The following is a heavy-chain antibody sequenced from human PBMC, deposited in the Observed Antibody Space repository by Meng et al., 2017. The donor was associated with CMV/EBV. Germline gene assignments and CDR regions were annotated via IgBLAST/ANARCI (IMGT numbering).Heavy chain of an antibody. D-gene: IGHD6-19*01. Sequence: QVQLVQSGAEWKKPGASVTVYCKASRYTVTDYYIHWVRQAPGQWLEWMGWINPNDDTNYAQNFQGRVTMTRDMSINTVYMELSRLTSDDTAVYYCARSSGWSRFDYWGLGTLVTVSS. CDR2: INPNDDT. J-gene: IGHJ4*02. V-gene: IGHV1-2*02. CDR1: RYTVTDYY. CDR3: ARSSGWSRFDY.